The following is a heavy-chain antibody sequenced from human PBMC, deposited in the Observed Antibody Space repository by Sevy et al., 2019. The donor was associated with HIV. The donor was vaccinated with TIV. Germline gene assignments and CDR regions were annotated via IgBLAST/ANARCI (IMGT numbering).Heavy chain of an antibody. D-gene: IGHD4-17*01. CDR2: VGDSGGGA. J-gene: IGHJ4*02. Sequence: GGSLRLSCAASGFTFKNYAMSWVRQVPGKGLEWVSSVGDSGGGAYYADSVQGRFTISRDNSNNILYLQMNTLRAEDTAVYHCAKGHRGDSRSEFDYWGQGTLVTVSS. CDR1: GFTFKNYA. CDR3: AKGHRGDSRSEFDY. V-gene: IGHV3-23*01.